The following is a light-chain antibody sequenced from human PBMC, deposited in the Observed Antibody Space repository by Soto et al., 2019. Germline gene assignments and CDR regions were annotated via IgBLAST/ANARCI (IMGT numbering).Light chain of an antibody. J-gene: IGKJ1*01. V-gene: IGKV1-5*03. CDR3: QQYADSSWT. Sequence: DIQRTQSPSTLSAYVGDRVTITCRASQTVYSWLAWFQQKPWKAPNLLIYGVSSVESGVPSRFSGSGSGTEFTVTISNLQPDDFANYYCQQYADSSWTFGQGTKV. CDR2: GVS. CDR1: QTVYSW.